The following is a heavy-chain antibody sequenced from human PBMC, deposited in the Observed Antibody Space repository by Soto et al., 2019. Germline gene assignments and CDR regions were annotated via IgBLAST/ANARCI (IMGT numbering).Heavy chain of an antibody. D-gene: IGHD3-10*01. Sequence: QVQLQESGPGLVKPSETLSLTCTVSGGSLSSDSYYWTWIRQPPGKRLEWIGSLYYSGSTNYNPALKSRVTISVDTSKNQFSLKVSSVTVADTAXXXXAXESREFSSSGGLDVWGQGTTVPVSS. J-gene: IGHJ6*02. CDR1: GGSLSSDSYY. CDR2: LYYSGST. V-gene: IGHV4-61*01. CDR3: AXESREFSSSGGLDV.